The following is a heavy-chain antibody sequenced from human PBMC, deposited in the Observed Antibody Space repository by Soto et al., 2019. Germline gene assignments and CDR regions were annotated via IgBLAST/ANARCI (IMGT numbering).Heavy chain of an antibody. D-gene: IGHD6-19*01. CDR2: INGGSGST. CDR3: AHSSGWYDLDY. V-gene: IGHV1-3*01. CDR1: GYTFADHA. Sequence: ASVKVSCKASGYTFADHAIHWVRLAPGQRHEWMGWINGGSGSTRYSQTFQDRLTFTRDTSATTAYMELNSLRSEDTAMYYCAHSSGWYDLDYWGQGTLVTLSS. J-gene: IGHJ4*02.